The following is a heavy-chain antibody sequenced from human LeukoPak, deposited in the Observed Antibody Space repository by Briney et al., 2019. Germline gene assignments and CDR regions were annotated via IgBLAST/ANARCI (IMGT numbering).Heavy chain of an antibody. J-gene: IGHJ6*02. D-gene: IGHD2-21*01. Sequence: PSETLSLTCTVSGGSISSGGYYWSWIRQHPGKGLEWIGYIYYSGSTYYNPSLKSRVTISVDTSKNQFSLKLSSVTAADTAVYYCARDWGGYYGMDVWGQGTTVTVSS. CDR1: GGSISSGGYY. V-gene: IGHV4-31*03. CDR3: ARDWGGYYGMDV. CDR2: IYYSGST.